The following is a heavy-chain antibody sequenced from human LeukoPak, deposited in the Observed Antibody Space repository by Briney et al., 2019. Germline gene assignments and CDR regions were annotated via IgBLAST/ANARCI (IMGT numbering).Heavy chain of an antibody. V-gene: IGHV3-11*01. Sequence: GGSLRLSCAASGFTFSDSYMSWIRQAPGKGLEYISYISSSGSTIYYADSVKGRFTLSRDNAKNSLSLEMNSLRAGDTAVYYCARGKYSFDYWGQGTLVTVSS. CDR3: ARGKYSFDY. J-gene: IGHJ4*02. CDR1: GFTFSDSY. CDR2: ISSSGSTI.